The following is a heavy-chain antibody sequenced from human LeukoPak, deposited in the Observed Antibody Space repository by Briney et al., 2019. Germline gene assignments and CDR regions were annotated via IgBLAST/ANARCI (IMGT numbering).Heavy chain of an antibody. CDR2: IIPIFGTA. Sequence: SVKVSCKASGGTFSSYAISWVRQAPGQGLEWMGGIIPIFGTANYAQKFRGRVTITADESTSTAYMELSSLRSEDTAVYYCASPPPEISGVAAFDYWGQGTLVTVSS. CDR3: ASPPPEISGVAAFDY. J-gene: IGHJ4*02. CDR1: GGTFSSYA. D-gene: IGHD3-3*01. V-gene: IGHV1-69*13.